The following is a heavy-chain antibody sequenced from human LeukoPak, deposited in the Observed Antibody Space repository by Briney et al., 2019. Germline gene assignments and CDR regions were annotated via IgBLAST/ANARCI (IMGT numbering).Heavy chain of an antibody. Sequence: PSETLSLTCTVSGGSISSSGYYWGWIRQPPGKGLEWIASIYYSGSTYYNPSLKSRVTISVDTSKNQFSLRLSSVTAADTAVYYCAREMGGWGSWRVFDYWGQGTLVTVSS. CDR2: IYYSGST. D-gene: IGHD3-10*01. V-gene: IGHV4-39*07. CDR1: GGSISSSGYY. J-gene: IGHJ4*02. CDR3: AREMGGWGSWRVFDY.